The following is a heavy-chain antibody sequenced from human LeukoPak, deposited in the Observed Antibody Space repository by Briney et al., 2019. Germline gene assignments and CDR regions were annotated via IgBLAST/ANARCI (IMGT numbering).Heavy chain of an antibody. Sequence: PGRSLRLSCAASGFTFSSYGMHWVRQAPGKGLESVAVTSYDGSNKYDAHSVKGRFTISRDNSKNTLYLQKNKLRVEDTAVYYCAKSSLRGHSLWYFDLWGRGTPVTVSS. V-gene: IGHV3-30*18. J-gene: IGHJ2*01. CDR1: GFTFSSYG. CDR2: TSYDGSNK. CDR3: AKSSLRGHSLWYFDL. D-gene: IGHD3-10*01.